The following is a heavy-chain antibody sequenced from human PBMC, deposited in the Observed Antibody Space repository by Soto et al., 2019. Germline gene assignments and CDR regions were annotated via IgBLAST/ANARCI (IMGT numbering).Heavy chain of an antibody. CDR2: IYYSGST. D-gene: IGHD5-12*01. CDR1: GGSISSYY. J-gene: IGHJ6*03. V-gene: IGHV4-59*01. Sequence: SETLSLTCTVSGGSISSYYWSWIRQPPGKGLEWIGYIYYSGSTNYNPSLKSRVTISVGTSKNQFSLRLSSVTAADTVVYYCARGDSGYDFGYYYYYMDVWGKGTTVTVSS. CDR3: ARGDSGYDFGYYYYYMDV.